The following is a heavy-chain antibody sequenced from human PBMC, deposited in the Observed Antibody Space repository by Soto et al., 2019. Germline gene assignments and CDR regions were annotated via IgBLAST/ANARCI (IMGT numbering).Heavy chain of an antibody. CDR1: GYSFTSYW. Sequence: GESLKISCKGSGYSFTSYWIGWVRQMPGKGLGWMGIIYPGDSDTRYSPSFQGQVTISADKSISTAYLQWSSLKASDTALYYCARLKYPVEYFYGMDVWGQGTTVTVSS. V-gene: IGHV5-51*01. J-gene: IGHJ6*02. D-gene: IGHD2-2*01. CDR2: IYPGDSDT. CDR3: ARLKYPVEYFYGMDV.